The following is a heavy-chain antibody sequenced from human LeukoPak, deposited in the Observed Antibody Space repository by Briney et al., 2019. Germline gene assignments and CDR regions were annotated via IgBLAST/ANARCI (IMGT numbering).Heavy chain of an antibody. CDR1: GYIINNYW. CDR3: ARQEYCSGGSCYTWFDP. Sequence: GESLKISCKGSGYIINNYWIGWVRQMPGKGLEWMGIIYPADSDIRYSPSFQGQVTISADKSISTAYLQWSSLKASDTAMYYCARQEYCSGGSCYTWFDPWGQGTLVTVSS. D-gene: IGHD2-15*01. CDR2: IYPADSDI. V-gene: IGHV5-51*01. J-gene: IGHJ5*02.